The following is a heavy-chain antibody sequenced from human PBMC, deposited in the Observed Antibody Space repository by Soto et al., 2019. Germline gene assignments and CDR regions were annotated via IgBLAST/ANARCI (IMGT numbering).Heavy chain of an antibody. J-gene: IGHJ4*02. CDR3: TRDMRRCCCVDFGY. V-gene: IGHV1-69*01. D-gene: IGHD2-2*01. CDR2: IILIFVTA. Sequence: QGQLVQSGAKVKKPGSSVKVSCKASGGTFSSYAISWVRQAPGQGPEWMGGIILIFVTANYAQEFQGRVTITADESTSKDYLELSSLSCEETALYYCTRDMRRCCCVDFGYWRQGTLATVS. CDR1: GGTFSSYA.